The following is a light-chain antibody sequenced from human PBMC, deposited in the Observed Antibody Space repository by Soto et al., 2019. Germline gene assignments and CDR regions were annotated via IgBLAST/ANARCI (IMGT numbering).Light chain of an antibody. J-gene: IGLJ1*01. CDR3: SAYTATSTLI. Sequence: QSALTQPASVSGSPGQSITISCTGTSSDVGGYNFVSWYQQHPGKAPKLMIYEVNNRPSGVSNRFSGSKSGNTASLIISGLQTADEADYYCSAYTATSTLIFGTGTKLTVL. V-gene: IGLV2-14*01. CDR2: EVN. CDR1: SSDVGGYNF.